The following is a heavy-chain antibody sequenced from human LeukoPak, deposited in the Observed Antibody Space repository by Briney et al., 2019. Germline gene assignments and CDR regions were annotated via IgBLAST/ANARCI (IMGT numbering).Heavy chain of an antibody. CDR3: AADRYTYYYDSSGYCYFDY. D-gene: IGHD3-22*01. V-gene: IGHV1-58*01. Sequence: ASVKVSCKASGFTFTSSAVQWVRQARGQRLEWIGWIVVGSGNTNYAQKFQERVTITRDMSTSTAYMELSSLRSEDTAAYYCAADRYTYYYDSSGYCYFDYWGQGTLVTVSS. CDR2: IVVGSGNT. J-gene: IGHJ4*02. CDR1: GFTFTSSA.